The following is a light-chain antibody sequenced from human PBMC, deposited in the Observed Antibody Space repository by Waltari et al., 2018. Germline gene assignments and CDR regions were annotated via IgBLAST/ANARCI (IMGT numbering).Light chain of an antibody. CDR2: ENK. CDR1: NSNIGINY. J-gene: IGLJ3*02. CDR3: GTWDNSRSAWV. Sequence: QSVLTQPPSVSATPGQRVTISCSGSNSNIGINYISWYQQLPRTAPKLLIYENKKRPSGIPDRFAGSKSGTSATLGITGLQTEDEAEYYCGTWDNSRSAWVFGGGTKRTVL. V-gene: IGLV1-51*02.